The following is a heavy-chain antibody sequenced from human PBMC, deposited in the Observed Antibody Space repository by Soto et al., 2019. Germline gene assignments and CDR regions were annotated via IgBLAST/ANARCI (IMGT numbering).Heavy chain of an antibody. CDR2: FYPGDSDT. V-gene: IGHV5-51*01. D-gene: IGHD4-17*01. CDR3: AIQGYGAQGLDY. J-gene: IGHJ4*02. Sequence: PAESLKISCTGSGSYLPSYWLGWLRQMPGKGLGWMGIFYPGDSDTRYSPSFQGQVTISADRSISTAYLQWSSLKPSDTAMYYCAIQGYGAQGLDYWHQRSLVTVSS. CDR1: GSYLPSYW.